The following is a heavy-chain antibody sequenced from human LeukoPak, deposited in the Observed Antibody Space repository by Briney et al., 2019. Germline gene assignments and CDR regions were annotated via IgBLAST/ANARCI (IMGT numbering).Heavy chain of an antibody. J-gene: IGHJ6*03. CDR3: ARKAGYSYGRHYYYMDV. CDR1: GGSFSGYY. V-gene: IGHV4-34*01. Sequence: SETLSLTCAVYGGSFSGYYWSWIRHPPGKGLEWIGEINHSGSTNYNPSLKSRVTISVDTSKNQFSLKLSSVTAADTAVYYCARKAGYSYGRHYYYMDVWGKGTTVTVSS. CDR2: INHSGST. D-gene: IGHD5-18*01.